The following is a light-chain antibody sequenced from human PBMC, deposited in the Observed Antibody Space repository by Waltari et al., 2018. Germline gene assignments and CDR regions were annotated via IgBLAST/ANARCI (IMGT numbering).Light chain of an antibody. CDR3: QQYGSSIMYT. CDR1: QSLTKRY. J-gene: IGKJ2*01. CDR2: GAS. V-gene: IGKV3-20*01. Sequence: VLTQSPGTLSLSPGESATLSCRASQSLTKRYLAWYQQKPGPAPRLVPYGASSRAAGIPDRFSGSGSGTDFTLTISRLEPEDFAVYYCQQYGSSIMYTFGQGTKLEIK.